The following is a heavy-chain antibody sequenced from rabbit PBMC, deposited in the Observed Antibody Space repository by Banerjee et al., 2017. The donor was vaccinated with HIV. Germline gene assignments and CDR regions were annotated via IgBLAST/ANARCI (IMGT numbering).Heavy chain of an antibody. CDR1: GLDFSSSYW. D-gene: IGHD4-1*01. Sequence: QSLEESGGDLVKPGASLTLTCTASGLDFSSSYWICWVRQAPGKGLEWIACIYAGNNAYASWAKGRFTISKTSSTTVTLQMTSLTAADTATHFCARDLAGVIGWNFNLWGQGTLVTVS. V-gene: IGHV1S40*01. CDR3: ARDLAGVIGWNFNL. J-gene: IGHJ4*01. CDR2: IYAGNNA.